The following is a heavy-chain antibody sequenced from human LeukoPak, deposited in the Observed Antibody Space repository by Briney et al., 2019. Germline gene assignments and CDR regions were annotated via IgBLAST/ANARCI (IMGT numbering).Heavy chain of an antibody. V-gene: IGHV3-21*01. J-gene: IGHJ3*02. Sequence: GGSLRLSCAASGFTLSSSAMNWVRQAPGKGLEWVSSIGSSSSYMYYADSVKGRFTISRDNAKNSLYLQMNSLRAEDTAVYYCAKNHYDSNIRAFDIWGQGTMVTVSS. CDR2: IGSSSSYM. D-gene: IGHD3-22*01. CDR1: GFTLSSSA. CDR3: AKNHYDSNIRAFDI.